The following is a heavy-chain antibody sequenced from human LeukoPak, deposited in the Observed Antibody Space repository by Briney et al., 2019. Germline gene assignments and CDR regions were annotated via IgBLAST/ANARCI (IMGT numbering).Heavy chain of an antibody. D-gene: IGHD2-2*01. J-gene: IGHJ4*02. V-gene: IGHV3-48*01. CDR2: ISSSSSTI. CDR1: GFTFSSYR. CDR3: ARAMWGYCSSTSCSCDY. Sequence: GGSLRLSCAASGFTFSSYRMNWVRQAPGKGLEWVSYISSSSSTIYYADSVKGRFTISRDNAKNSLYLQMNSLRAEDTAVYYCARAMWGYCSSTSCSCDYWGQGTLVTVSS.